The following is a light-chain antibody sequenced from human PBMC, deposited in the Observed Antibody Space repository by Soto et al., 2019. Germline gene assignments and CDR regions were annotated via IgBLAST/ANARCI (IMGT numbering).Light chain of an antibody. V-gene: IGKV2-28*01. CDR2: LGS. Sequence: DIVMTQSPLSLPVTPVDPASISFRSSQNLLHSNGYIYLDWYLQKPGQSPQLLIYLGSNRASGVPDRFSGSGSGTDFTLQISRVEAEDVGIYYCMQTLQTPTFGQGTKVDIK. J-gene: IGKJ1*01. CDR3: MQTLQTPT. CDR1: QNLLHSNGYIY.